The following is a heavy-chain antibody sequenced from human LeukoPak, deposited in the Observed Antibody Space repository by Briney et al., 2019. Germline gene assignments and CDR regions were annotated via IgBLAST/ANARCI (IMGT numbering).Heavy chain of an antibody. CDR1: GFTFSSHE. Sequence: PGGSLRLSCAASGFTFSSHEMSWVRQAPGKGLEWFSFIRSSGDATYYVDSVRGRFTISRDNSKNMLYLQMSSLRAEDTAIYYCAGGHYNFWGQGTLVTVSS. CDR3: AGGHYNF. D-gene: IGHD3/OR15-3a*01. CDR2: IRSSGDAT. V-gene: IGHV3-23*01. J-gene: IGHJ4*02.